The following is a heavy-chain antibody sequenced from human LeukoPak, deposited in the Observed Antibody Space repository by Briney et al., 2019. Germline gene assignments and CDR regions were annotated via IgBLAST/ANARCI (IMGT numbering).Heavy chain of an antibody. CDR3: ARRSSGWSGFDY. V-gene: IGHV3-23*01. J-gene: IGHJ4*02. CDR1: GFTFSSYG. CDR2: ISGSGTST. D-gene: IGHD6-19*01. Sequence: GGTLRLSCAASGFTFSSYGMSWVRQAPGKGLEWVSAISGSGTSTYYADSVKGRFTISSDNSKNTLFLQMNNLRADDTAVYYCARRSSGWSGFDYWGQGTLVTVSS.